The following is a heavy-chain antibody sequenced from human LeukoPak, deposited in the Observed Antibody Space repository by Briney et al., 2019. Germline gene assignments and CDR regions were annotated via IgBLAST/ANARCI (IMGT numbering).Heavy chain of an antibody. D-gene: IGHD1-26*01. CDR2: VYSTGSA. CDR3: SWGSGSHFPFEY. V-gene: IGHV4-4*07. Sequence: SETLSLTCTVSGGSINAFYWRVLRQPGGRGLEWFGRVYSTGSANYNPSLKTRVTMSVDKSKNQFSLSLTSVTAADTAVYYCSWGSGSHFPFEYWGLGTVLTVST. CDR1: GGSINAFY. J-gene: IGHJ4*02.